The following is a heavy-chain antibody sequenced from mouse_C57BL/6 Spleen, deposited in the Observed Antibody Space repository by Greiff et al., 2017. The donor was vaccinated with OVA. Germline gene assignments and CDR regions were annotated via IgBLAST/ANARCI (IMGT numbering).Heavy chain of an antibody. D-gene: IGHD2-4*01. V-gene: IGHV1-64*01. CDR1: GYTFTSYW. J-gene: IGHJ4*01. CDR2: IHPNSGST. Sequence: QVQLQQPGAELVKPGASVKLSCKASGYTFTSYWMHWVKQRPGQGLEWIGMIHPNSGSTNYNEKFKSKATLTVDKSSSTAYMQLSSLTSEDSAVYYCATYDYDRVMDYWGQGTSVTVSS. CDR3: ATYDYDRVMDY.